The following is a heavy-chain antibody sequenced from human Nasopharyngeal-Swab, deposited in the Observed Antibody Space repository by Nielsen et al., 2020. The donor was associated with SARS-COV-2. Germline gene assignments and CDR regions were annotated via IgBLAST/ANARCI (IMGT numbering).Heavy chain of an antibody. J-gene: IGHJ6*02. CDR1: GFTFSSYE. D-gene: IGHD3-9*01. Sequence: LSLTCAASGFTFSSYEMNWVRQAPGKGLEWVSYISSSGSTIYYADSVKGRFTISRDNAKNSLYLQMNSLRAEDTAVYYCARGCVLTGPSCYYYGMDVWGQGTTVTVSS. CDR2: ISSSGSTI. V-gene: IGHV3-48*03. CDR3: ARGCVLTGPSCYYYGMDV.